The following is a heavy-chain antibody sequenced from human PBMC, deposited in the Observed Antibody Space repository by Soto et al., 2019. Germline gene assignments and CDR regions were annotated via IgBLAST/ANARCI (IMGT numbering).Heavy chain of an antibody. Sequence: QVQLVQSGAEVKKPGSSVKVSCKASGGTFSSYAISWVRQAPGQGLEWMGGIIPILGTANYAQKFQGRVTITEDKSTGTAYMGRSSRGSEDTAVFYWERALCSGSSCDGMDVWGQGTPVTVSS. CDR1: GGTFSSYA. J-gene: IGHJ6*02. V-gene: IGHV1-69*06. CDR2: IIPILGTA. D-gene: IGHD1-26*01. CDR3: ERALCSGSSCDGMDV.